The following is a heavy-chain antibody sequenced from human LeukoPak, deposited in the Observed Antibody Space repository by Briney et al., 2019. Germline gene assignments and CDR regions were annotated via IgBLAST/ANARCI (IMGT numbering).Heavy chain of an antibody. D-gene: IGHD3-22*01. J-gene: IGHJ4*02. V-gene: IGHV3-23*01. Sequence: GGSLRLSCAVSGITLSNYGMSWVRQAPGRGLEWVAGISDRGGRTNYADSVKGRFTISRDNPKNTLYLQMNSLRTEDTAVYFCAKRGVVIRVILVGFHKEAYYFDSWGQGALVTVSS. CDR3: AKRGVVIRVILVGFHKEAYYFDS. CDR2: ISDRGGRT. CDR1: GITLSNYG.